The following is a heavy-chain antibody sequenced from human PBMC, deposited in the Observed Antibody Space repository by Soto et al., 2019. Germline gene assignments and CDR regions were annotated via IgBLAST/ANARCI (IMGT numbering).Heavy chain of an antibody. J-gene: IGHJ6*02. Sequence: PSETLSLTCAVYGGSFSGYYWSWIRQPPGKGLEWIGEINRSGGTNYNPSLKSRVTISVDTSKKQFSLNLRSVTAADRAVYHCARGRGIYYYYGVDVWGQGTTVTVS. CDR2: INRSGGT. D-gene: IGHD1-26*01. V-gene: IGHV4-34*01. CDR3: ARGRGIYYYYGVDV. CDR1: GGSFSGYY.